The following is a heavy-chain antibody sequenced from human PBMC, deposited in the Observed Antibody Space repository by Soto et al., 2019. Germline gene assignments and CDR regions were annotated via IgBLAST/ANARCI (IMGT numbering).Heavy chain of an antibody. CDR3: ARGGHVVVVTAALDY. D-gene: IGHD2-21*02. V-gene: IGHV1-46*01. J-gene: IGHJ4*02. Sequence: QVQLMQSGAEVRKPRASVKVSSKASGDTFSDYYIHWVRQAAGQVIVWMGTVNPSGGHTTYAQHFLGRVTMTRDTSTSTLYMELTSLTSDDTAIYYCARGGHVVVVTAALDYWGQGTLVTVSS. CDR1: GDTFSDYY. CDR2: VNPSGGHT.